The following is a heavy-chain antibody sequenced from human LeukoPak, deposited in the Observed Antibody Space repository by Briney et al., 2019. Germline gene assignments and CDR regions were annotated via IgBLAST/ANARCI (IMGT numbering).Heavy chain of an antibody. V-gene: IGHV3-30*02. D-gene: IGHD4-23*01. CDR3: ARALSSAGGSYYFDS. Sequence: PGGSLRLSCIASGFPLSHHGMHWVRQPPGKGLEWVAFVRYDGGDKYYADSVKGRFNVSRDNSNNALDLQMNTLTVEDTAVYYCARALSSAGGSYYFDSWGQGTLVTVSS. CDR1: GFPLSHHG. J-gene: IGHJ4*02. CDR2: VRYDGGDK.